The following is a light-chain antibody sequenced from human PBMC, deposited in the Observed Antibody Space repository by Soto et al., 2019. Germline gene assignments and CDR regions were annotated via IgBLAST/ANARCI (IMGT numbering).Light chain of an antibody. CDR3: QQYNDNWT. CDR2: KAS. J-gene: IGKJ1*01. CDR1: QSISSW. Sequence: DIQMTQSPSTLSASVGDRVTITFRASQSISSWLAWYQQKPGTAPKLLIYKASTLQSGVPSRFSGSGSETEFTLTISSLQPDDSATYYCQQYNDNWTFSQRTKVEIK. V-gene: IGKV1-5*03.